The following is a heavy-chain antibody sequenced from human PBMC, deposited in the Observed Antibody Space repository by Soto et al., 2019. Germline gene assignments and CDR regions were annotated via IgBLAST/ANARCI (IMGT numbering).Heavy chain of an antibody. Sequence: GGSLRLSCAASGFSLSSYSMNCVRQAPGKGLEWVSYISSSSSTIYYADSVRGRFTISRDNAKNSLYLEVSSLRHEDSAVYYCARLYDFCSGYNPWIDPWGLGTLVTVSS. CDR3: ARLYDFCSGYNPWIDP. V-gene: IGHV3-48*02. CDR1: GFSLSSYS. D-gene: IGHD3-3*01. J-gene: IGHJ5*02. CDR2: ISSSSSTI.